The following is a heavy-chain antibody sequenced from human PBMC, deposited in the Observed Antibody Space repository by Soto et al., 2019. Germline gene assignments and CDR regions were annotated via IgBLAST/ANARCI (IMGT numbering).Heavy chain of an antibody. CDR3: AKLVSQAHGDF. CDR1: GFTFSVSD. D-gene: IGHD2-15*01. Sequence: DVQVLESGGGLVQPGGSLRLSCALSGFTFSVSDMTWVRQAPGKGLEWVSSISISGDAAYYADSVKGQFTISRDNSKNTLYLQMSSLRADDTAVYYCAKLVSQAHGDFCARGGLVTVTS. CDR2: ISISGDAA. V-gene: IGHV3-23*01. J-gene: IGHJ4*02.